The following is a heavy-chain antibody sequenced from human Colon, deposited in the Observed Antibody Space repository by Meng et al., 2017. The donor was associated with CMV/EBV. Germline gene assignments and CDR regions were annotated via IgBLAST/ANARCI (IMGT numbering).Heavy chain of an antibody. J-gene: IGHJ4*02. CDR2: ISGSGGST. CDR3: AKQGGITIFGVVTPFDY. CDR1: GFTFSSYA. D-gene: IGHD3-3*01. Sequence: LKISCAASGFTFSSYAMSWVRQAPGKGLEWVSAISGSGGSTYYADSVKGRFTISRDNSKNTLYLQMNSLRAEDTAVYYCAKQGGITIFGVVTPFDYWGQGTLVTVSS. V-gene: IGHV3-23*01.